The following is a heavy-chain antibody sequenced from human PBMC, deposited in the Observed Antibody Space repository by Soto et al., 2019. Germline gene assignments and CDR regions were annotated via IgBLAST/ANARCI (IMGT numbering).Heavy chain of an antibody. CDR2: INSDGSST. CDR3: ARSNAAEANWYAP. CDR1: GFTFSSYW. V-gene: IGHV3-74*01. Sequence: GGSLRLSCAASGFTFSSYWMHWVRQAPGKGLVWVSRINSDGSSTSYADSVKGRFTIPRDNAKNTLYLQMNSLGAEDTAVYYCARSNAAEANWYAPGARGPLDPVSA. J-gene: IGHJ5*02.